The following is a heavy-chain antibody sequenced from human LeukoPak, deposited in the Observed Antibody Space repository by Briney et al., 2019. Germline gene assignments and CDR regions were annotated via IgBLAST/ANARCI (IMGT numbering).Heavy chain of an antibody. CDR1: GFTFSSYS. V-gene: IGHV3-21*01. D-gene: IGHD1-26*01. Sequence: GGSLRLSCAASGFTFSSYSMNWVRQAPGKGLEWVSSISSSSSYIYYADSVKGRFTISRDNSKNTLYLQMNSLRAEDTAVYYCARAYSGSPFFDYWGQGTLVTVSS. CDR3: ARAYSGSPFFDY. J-gene: IGHJ4*02. CDR2: ISSSSSYI.